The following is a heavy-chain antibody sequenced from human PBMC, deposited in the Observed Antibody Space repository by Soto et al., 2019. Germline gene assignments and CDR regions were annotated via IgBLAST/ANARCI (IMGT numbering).Heavy chain of an antibody. CDR3: ARDGPGGSVDY. V-gene: IGHV4-59*01. J-gene: IGHJ4*02. Sequence: PSETLSLTCSVSGGSISSYYWSWIRQPPGKGLEWIGYIYYSGSTNYNPSLKSRVTISVDTSKNQFSLKLSSVTAADTAVYYCARDGPGGSVDYWGQGTLVTVSS. CDR2: IYYSGST. CDR1: GGSISSYY.